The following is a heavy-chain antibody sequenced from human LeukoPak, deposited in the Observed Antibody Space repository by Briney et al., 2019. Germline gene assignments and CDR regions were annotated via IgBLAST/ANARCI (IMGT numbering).Heavy chain of an antibody. Sequence: SSETLSLTCTVSGGSISSSSYYWGWIRQPPGKGLEWIGSIYYSGSTNYNPSLKSRVTISVDTSKNQFSLKLSSVTAADTAVYYCARGLPLDRYFDYWGQGTLVTVSS. CDR2: IYYSGST. J-gene: IGHJ4*02. CDR3: ARGLPLDRYFDY. CDR1: GGSISSSSYY. D-gene: IGHD1-1*01. V-gene: IGHV4-39*07.